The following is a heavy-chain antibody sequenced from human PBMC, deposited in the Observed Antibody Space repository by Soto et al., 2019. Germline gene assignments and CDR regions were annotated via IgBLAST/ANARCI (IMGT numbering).Heavy chain of an antibody. D-gene: IGHD4-17*01. Sequence: PGGSLRLSCAASGFTFSSYAMSWVRQAPGKGLEWVSAINAAGNTYYADSVKGRFTISRDISENTLYLQMNSLRAEDTAIYYCAKDLKVTTWGYFDSWGQGTLVTVSS. CDR1: GFTFSSYA. V-gene: IGHV3-23*01. CDR3: AKDLKVTTWGYFDS. J-gene: IGHJ4*02. CDR2: INAAGNT.